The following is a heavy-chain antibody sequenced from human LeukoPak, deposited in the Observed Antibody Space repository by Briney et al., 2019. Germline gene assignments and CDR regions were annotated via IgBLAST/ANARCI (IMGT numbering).Heavy chain of an antibody. CDR1: GGSISSYY. J-gene: IGHJ6*02. CDR2: IYYSGNT. CDR3: ARAGKAAAGTGLYYYYGMDV. D-gene: IGHD6-13*01. V-gene: IGHV4-59*12. Sequence: SETLSLTCTVSGGSISSYYWSWIRQPPGKGLEYIGYIYYSGNTNSNPSLNSRVTISVDTSKNQFSLKLSSVTPEDTAVYYCARAGKAAAGTGLYYYYGMDVWGQGTTVTVSS.